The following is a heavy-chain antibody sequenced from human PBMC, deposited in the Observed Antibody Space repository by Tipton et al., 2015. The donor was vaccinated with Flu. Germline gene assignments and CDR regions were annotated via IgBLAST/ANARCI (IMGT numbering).Heavy chain of an antibody. J-gene: IGHJ4*02. CDR1: GGSISNSRYY. V-gene: IGHV4-39*07. CDR3: ARAFGVVPFFDN. D-gene: IGHD3-3*01. Sequence: TLSLTCSVSGGSISNSRYYWGWVRQPPGKGLQWIGSFYSGGSTYYNPSLKSRVTISGDTSKNQFSLNLTSVTAADTAVFYCARAFGVVPFFDNWGQGTLVTVSS. CDR2: FYSGGST.